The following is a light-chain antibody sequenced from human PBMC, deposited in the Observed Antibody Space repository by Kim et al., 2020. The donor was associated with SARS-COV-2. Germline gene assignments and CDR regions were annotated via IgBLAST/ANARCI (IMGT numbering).Light chain of an antibody. CDR1: QDIGNY. V-gene: IGKV1-33*01. Sequence: ASVGDRVTITCQASQDIGNYINWYEQKPGKVPKLVIYDASNLETGVPSRFSGSGFGAEFTLTINNLQPEDIATYYCQQYDHLPITFGQGTRLEIK. J-gene: IGKJ5*01. CDR3: QQYDHLPIT. CDR2: DAS.